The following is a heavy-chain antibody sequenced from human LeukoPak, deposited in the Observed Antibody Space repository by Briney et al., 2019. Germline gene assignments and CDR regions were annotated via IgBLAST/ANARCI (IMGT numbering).Heavy chain of an antibody. CDR1: GFTFSSYA. V-gene: IGHV3-23*01. D-gene: IGHD1-14*01. J-gene: IGHJ5*02. CDR3: ATDLRTPSA. Sequence: PGGSLRLSCAASGFTFSSYAMSWVRPAPGKGLEWVSSLSGSARSTYYADSVKGRFTISRDNLKNTLYLQMNSLRAEDTAVYYCATDLRTPSAWGQGTLVTVSS. CDR2: LSGSARST.